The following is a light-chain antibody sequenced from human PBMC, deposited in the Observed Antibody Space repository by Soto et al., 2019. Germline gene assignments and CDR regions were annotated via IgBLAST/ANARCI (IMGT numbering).Light chain of an antibody. V-gene: IGLV2-23*01. CDR3: CSYAGSSNYV. CDR2: EGS. J-gene: IGLJ1*01. CDR1: NSDVGSYNL. Sequence: QSVLTQPASVSGSPGQSITISCTGTNSDVGSYNLVSWYQQHPGKAPKLMIYEGSKRPSGVSNRFSGSKSGNTASLTISGLQAEDEADYYCCSYAGSSNYVFGNGTKVTV.